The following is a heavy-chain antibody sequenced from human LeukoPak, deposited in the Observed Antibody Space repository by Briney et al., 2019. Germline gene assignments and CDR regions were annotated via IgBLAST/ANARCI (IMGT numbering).Heavy chain of an antibody. J-gene: IGHJ4*02. Sequence: GESLKISCKGSGYSFTSYWIGWVRQKLGKGLEWMGIIYPGDSDTRYSPSFQGQVTISADKSIRIAYLQWHSLKASDTAMYYCAMAAAGGGYYFDYWGQGALVTVSS. CDR3: AMAAAGGGYYFDY. D-gene: IGHD6-13*01. CDR2: IYPGDSDT. CDR1: GYSFTSYW. V-gene: IGHV5-51*01.